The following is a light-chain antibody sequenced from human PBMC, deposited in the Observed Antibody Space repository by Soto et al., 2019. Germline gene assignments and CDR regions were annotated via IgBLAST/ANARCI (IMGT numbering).Light chain of an antibody. CDR1: SSDVGGYNY. CDR3: SSYTSSSIYV. CDR2: EVS. Sequence: QSVLTQPASVSGSPGQSITISCTGTSSDVGGYNYVSWYQQHPGKAPKLMIYEVSNRPSGVSNRFSGSKSGNTASPTISGLQAEDEADYYCSSYTSSSIYVFGTGTKVTVL. V-gene: IGLV2-14*01. J-gene: IGLJ1*01.